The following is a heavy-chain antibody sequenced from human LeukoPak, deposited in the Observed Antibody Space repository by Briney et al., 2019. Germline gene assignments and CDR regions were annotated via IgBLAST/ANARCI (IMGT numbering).Heavy chain of an antibody. V-gene: IGHV3-23*01. D-gene: IGHD3-9*01. Sequence: GGSLRLSCAASGFTFSSYAMSWVRQAPGKGLEWVSAISGSGGSTYYADSVKGRFTISRDNSKNSLYLQMNSLRAEDTAVYYCANCLLVDDIPYWGQGTLVTVSS. CDR2: ISGSGGST. J-gene: IGHJ4*02. CDR3: ANCLLVDDIPY. CDR1: GFTFSSYA.